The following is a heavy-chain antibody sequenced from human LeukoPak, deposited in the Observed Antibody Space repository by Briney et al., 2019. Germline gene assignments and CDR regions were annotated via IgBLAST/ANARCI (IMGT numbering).Heavy chain of an antibody. J-gene: IGHJ4*02. V-gene: IGHV4-59*11. D-gene: IGHD5-18*01. CDR2: VFDSGRT. CDR1: GGSMTTHH. Sequence: SETLSLTCTCLGGSMTTHHWNWIGQNPGKGWGGLGYVFDSGRTKENPSLKSRVTLSADTSKNQLSLRLSSVTAADTAVYYCTTIKRGNIFGYFDFWGQGILVTVSS. CDR3: TTIKRGNIFGYFDF.